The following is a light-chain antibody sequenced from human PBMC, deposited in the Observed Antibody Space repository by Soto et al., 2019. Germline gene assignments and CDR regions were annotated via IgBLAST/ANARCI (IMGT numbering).Light chain of an antibody. Sequence: EVVLTQSPDTLSLFPGERATLSCRASQRVSSTYFAWYRQKPGQPPRLLIYGAANRATGVPDRFSGSGSGTDFTFTISILEPEDFAVYYCQQYYSSPPRFTFGPGTTVEVK. CDR1: QRVSSTY. CDR3: QQYYSSPPRFT. CDR2: GAA. J-gene: IGKJ3*01. V-gene: IGKV3-20*01.